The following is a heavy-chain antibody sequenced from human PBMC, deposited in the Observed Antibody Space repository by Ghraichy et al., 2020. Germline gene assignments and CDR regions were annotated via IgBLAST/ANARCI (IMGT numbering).Heavy chain of an antibody. D-gene: IGHD2-15*01. Sequence: GGSLRLSCSASGFTFSSYAMHWVRQAPGKGLEYVSAISSNGGSTYYADSVKGRFTISRDNSKNTLYLQMSSLRAEDTAVYYCVKGVMVAATFYFDYWGQGTLVTVSS. V-gene: IGHV3-64D*06. CDR1: GFTFSSYA. CDR2: ISSNGGST. CDR3: VKGVMVAATFYFDY. J-gene: IGHJ4*02.